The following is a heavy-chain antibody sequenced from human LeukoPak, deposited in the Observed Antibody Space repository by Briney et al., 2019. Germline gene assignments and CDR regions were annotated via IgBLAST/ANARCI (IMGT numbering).Heavy chain of an antibody. CDR1: GFTFSNYA. CDR3: ARRYSSSWYRSAFDI. CDR2: ISSSGNTI. D-gene: IGHD6-13*01. V-gene: IGHV3-48*03. J-gene: IGHJ3*02. Sequence: GGSLRLSCAASGFTFSNYAMSWVRQAPGKGLEWVSYISSSGNTIYYADSVKGRFTLSRDNAKNSLYLQMNSLRAEDTAVYYCARRYSSSWYRSAFDIWGQGTLVTVSS.